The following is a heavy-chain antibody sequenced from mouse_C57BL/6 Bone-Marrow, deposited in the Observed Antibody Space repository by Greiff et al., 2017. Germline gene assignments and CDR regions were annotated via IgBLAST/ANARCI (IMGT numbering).Heavy chain of an antibody. D-gene: IGHD4-1*01. CDR2: INPGSGGT. J-gene: IGHJ4*01. CDR3: ARALGYAMDY. Sequence: QVQLKESGAELVRPGTSVTVSCKASGYAFTNSLIEWVKPRPGQGLEWIGVINPGSGGTNYNEKFKGKATLTADKSSSTAYMQLSSLTSEDSAVYFCARALGYAMDYWGQGTSVTVAS. CDR1: GYAFTNSL. V-gene: IGHV1-54*01.